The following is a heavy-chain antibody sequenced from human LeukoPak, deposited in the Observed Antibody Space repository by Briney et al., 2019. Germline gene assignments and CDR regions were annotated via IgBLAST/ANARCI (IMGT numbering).Heavy chain of an antibody. CDR3: ARELNWNLDY. Sequence: GGSLRLSCAASGFTFSDYYRNWIRQAPGKGLEWVSYITSSGSTIYYADSVKGRFTISRDNAKNSLYLQMNSLRAEDTAVYYCARELNWNLDYWGQGTLVTVSS. CDR1: GFTFSDYY. J-gene: IGHJ4*02. V-gene: IGHV3-11*04. CDR2: ITSSGSTI. D-gene: IGHD1-1*01.